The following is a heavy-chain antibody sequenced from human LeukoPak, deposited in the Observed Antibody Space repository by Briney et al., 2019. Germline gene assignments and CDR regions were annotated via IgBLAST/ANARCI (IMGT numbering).Heavy chain of an antibody. CDR1: GGSISSGGYS. V-gene: IGHV4-30-2*03. J-gene: IGHJ4*02. CDR3: ARLPYDYVWGSYRLHPFDY. CDR2: IYHSGSS. D-gene: IGHD3-16*02. Sequence: SQTLSLTCAVSGGSISSGGYSWSWIRQPPGKGLEWIGYIYHSGSSYYNPSLKSRVTISVDTSKNQFSLKLSSVTAADTAVYYCARLPYDYVWGSYRLHPFDYWGQGTLVTVSS.